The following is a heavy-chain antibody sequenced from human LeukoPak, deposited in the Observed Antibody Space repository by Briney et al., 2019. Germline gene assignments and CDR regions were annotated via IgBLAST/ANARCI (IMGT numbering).Heavy chain of an antibody. CDR1: GYTFTSYG. V-gene: IGHV1-18*01. D-gene: IGHD1-26*01. CDR3: ARENPSIVGATSHCYYYYYMDV. CDR2: ISAYNGNT. J-gene: IGHJ6*03. Sequence: PAASVKVSCKASGYTFTSYGISWVRQAPGQGLEWMGWISAYNGNTNYAQKLQGRVTMTTDTSTSTAYMELRSLRSDDTAVYYCARENPSIVGATSHCYYYYYMDVWGKGTTVTVSS.